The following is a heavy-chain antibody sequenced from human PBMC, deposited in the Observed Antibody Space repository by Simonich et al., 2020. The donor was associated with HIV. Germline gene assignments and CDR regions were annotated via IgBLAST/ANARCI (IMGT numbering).Heavy chain of an antibody. J-gene: IGHJ4*02. V-gene: IGHV3-21*01. CDR3: ARDSGQQLADY. D-gene: IGHD6-13*01. Sequence: EVQLVESGGGLVKPGGSLRLSCAASGFTFSSYSMNWVRQARGKGLEWVSAISSSSSYIYYADSVKGRFTIARDNAKNSLYLQMNSLRAEDTAVYYCARDSGQQLADYWGQGTLVTVSS. CDR1: GFTFSSYS. CDR2: ISSSSSYI.